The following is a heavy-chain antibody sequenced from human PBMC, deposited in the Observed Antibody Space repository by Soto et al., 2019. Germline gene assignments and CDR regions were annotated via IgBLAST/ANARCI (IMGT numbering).Heavy chain of an antibody. V-gene: IGHV1-46*01. CDR3: ARDNSQNYGTPAASSWLHP. CDR2: INPSGDSR. CDR1: GFSFSDYF. J-gene: IGHJ5*02. Sequence: ASVKVSCKASGFSFSDYFMHWVRQAPGQGLEWMGIINPSGDSRNYAQKFQGRVTITRDTSTSTVYMDLSSLRYEDTAVYYCARDNSQNYGTPAASSWLHPRGQGTPVTVSS. D-gene: IGHD2-15*01.